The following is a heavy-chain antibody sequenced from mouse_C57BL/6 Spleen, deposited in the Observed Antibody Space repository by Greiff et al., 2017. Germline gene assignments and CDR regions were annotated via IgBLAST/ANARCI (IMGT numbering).Heavy chain of an antibody. CDR2: IYPGDGDT. V-gene: IGHV1-82*01. J-gene: IGHJ4*01. CDR3: ARSELKEDAMDY. Sequence: QVPVKQSGPELVKPGASVKISCKASGYAFSSSWMNWVKQRPGKGLEWIGRIYPGDGDTNYNGKFKGKATLTADKSSSTAYMQLSSLTSEDSAVYFCARSELKEDAMDYWGQGTSVTVSS. CDR1: GYAFSSSW.